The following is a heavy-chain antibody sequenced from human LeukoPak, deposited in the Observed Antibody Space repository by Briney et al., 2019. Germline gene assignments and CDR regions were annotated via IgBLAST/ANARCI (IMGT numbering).Heavy chain of an antibody. J-gene: IGHJ3*02. V-gene: IGHV3-30-3*01. D-gene: IGHD2-15*01. Sequence: PGRSLRLSCAASGFTFSSYAMHWVRQAPGKGLEWVAVISYDGSNKYYADSVKGRFTISRVNSKNTLYLQMNSLRAEDTAVYYCARDGDIVVVVAATQGDAFDIWGQGTMVTVSS. CDR2: ISYDGSNK. CDR3: ARDGDIVVVVAATQGDAFDI. CDR1: GFTFSSYA.